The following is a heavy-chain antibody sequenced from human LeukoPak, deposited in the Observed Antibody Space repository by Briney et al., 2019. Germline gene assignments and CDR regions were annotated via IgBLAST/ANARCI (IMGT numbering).Heavy chain of an antibody. D-gene: IGHD4-17*01. CDR2: MNPNSGNT. J-gene: IGHJ6*02. Sequence: ASVKVSCKASGYTFTSYDIDWVRQATGQGLEWMGWMNPNSGNTGYAQKFQGRVTMTRNTSISTAYMELSSLRSEDTAVYYCARTLGGDYVPYYYYYGMDVWGQGTTVTVSS. CDR3: ARTLGGDYVPYYYYYGMDV. V-gene: IGHV1-8*01. CDR1: GYTFTSYD.